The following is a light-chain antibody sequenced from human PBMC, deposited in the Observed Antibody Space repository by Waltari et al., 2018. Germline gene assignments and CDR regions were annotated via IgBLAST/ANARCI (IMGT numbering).Light chain of an antibody. CDR1: QSVSHFSNNNNY. V-gene: IGKV4-1*01. CDR2: WAF. CDR3: QQYYIAPYT. J-gene: IGKJ2*01. Sequence: DIVMTQSPDSLAVSLGERATINCKSSQSVSHFSNNNNYLAWYRQKPGQPPKLRLYWAFNRESGVPERFSGSGSATDFTLTISSVQAEDVAVYYCQQYYIAPYTFGQGTKLEIK.